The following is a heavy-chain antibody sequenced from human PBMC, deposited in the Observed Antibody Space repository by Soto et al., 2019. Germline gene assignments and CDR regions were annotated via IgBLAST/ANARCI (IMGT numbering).Heavy chain of an antibody. CDR3: AKGLWFGELSDYFDY. J-gene: IGHJ4*02. V-gene: IGHV3-30*18. CDR1: GFTFSSYG. CDR2: ISYDGSNK. Sequence: PGGSLRLSCAASGFTFSSYGMHWVRQAPGKGLEWVAVISYDGSNKYYADSVKGRFTISRDNSKNTLYLQMNSLRAEDTAVYYCAKGLWFGELSDYFDYWGQGTLVTVSS. D-gene: IGHD3-10*01.